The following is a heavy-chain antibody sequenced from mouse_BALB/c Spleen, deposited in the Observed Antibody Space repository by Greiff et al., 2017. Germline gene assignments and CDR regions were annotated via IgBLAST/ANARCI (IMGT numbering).Heavy chain of an antibody. CDR3: TRWGNLLSMDY. J-gene: IGHJ4*01. D-gene: IGHD2-1*01. CDR2: INPSNGGT. V-gene: IGHV1S81*02. Sequence: QVHVKQPGAELVKPGASVKLSCKASGYTFTSYYMYWVKQRPGQGLEWIGGINPSNGGTNFNEKFKSKATLTVDKSSSTAYMQLSSLTSEDSAVYYCTRWGNLLSMDYWGQGTSVTVSS. CDR1: GYTFTSYY.